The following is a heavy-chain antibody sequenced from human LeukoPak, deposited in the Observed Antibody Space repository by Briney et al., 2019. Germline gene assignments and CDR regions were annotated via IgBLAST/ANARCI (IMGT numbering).Heavy chain of an antibody. CDR2: ISGDGGST. J-gene: IGHJ4*02. CDR1: GFTFDDYA. D-gene: IGHD6-13*01. V-gene: IGHV3-43*02. CDR3: ARGMALDY. Sequence: QTGGSLRLSCAASGFTFDDYAMHWVCQAPGKGLEWVSLISGDGGSTYYADSVKGRFTISRDNSKNTLYLQMNSLRAEDTAVYYCARGMALDYWGQGTLVTVSS.